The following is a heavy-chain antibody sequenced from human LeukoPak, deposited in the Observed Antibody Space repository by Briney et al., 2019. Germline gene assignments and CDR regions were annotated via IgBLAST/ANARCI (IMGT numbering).Heavy chain of an antibody. J-gene: IGHJ6*03. D-gene: IGHD3-22*01. CDR3: ARGSKNYDSSGYYYYYMDV. V-gene: IGHV1-8*01. CDR1: GYTFTSYD. Sequence: ASVTVSCKASGYTFTSYDINWVRQATGQGLEWMGWMNPNSGNTGYAQKFQGRVTMTRNTSISTAYMELSSLRSEDTAVYYCARGSKNYDSSGYYYYYMDVWGKGTTVTVSS. CDR2: MNPNSGNT.